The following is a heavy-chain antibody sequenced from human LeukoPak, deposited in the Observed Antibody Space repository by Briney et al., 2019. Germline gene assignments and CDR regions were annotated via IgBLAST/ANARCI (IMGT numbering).Heavy chain of an antibody. CDR1: GASISRDTFF. Sequence: SETLSLTCTVSGASISRDTFFWGWIRQSPEKGLEWIGSIDSSGTTHYNSSLKSRVIISRDTSKNQFSLKLSSVTAADTAIYYCARGDYWGQGTLVTVSS. V-gene: IGHV4-39*07. J-gene: IGHJ4*02. CDR3: ARGDY. CDR2: IDSSGTT.